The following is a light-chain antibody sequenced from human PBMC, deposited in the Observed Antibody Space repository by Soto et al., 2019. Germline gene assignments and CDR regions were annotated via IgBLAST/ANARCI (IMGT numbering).Light chain of an antibody. Sequence: EIMLTQSPATLSLSPGERATLSCRASQSVSSYLAWYQQKPGQAPRLLIYDASNRATGIPARFSGRGSGTEFTLTISSLQSEDVAVYYCQQYDNWPPITFGQGTRLEIK. CDR3: QQYDNWPPIT. CDR1: QSVSSY. CDR2: DAS. J-gene: IGKJ5*01. V-gene: IGKV3-11*01.